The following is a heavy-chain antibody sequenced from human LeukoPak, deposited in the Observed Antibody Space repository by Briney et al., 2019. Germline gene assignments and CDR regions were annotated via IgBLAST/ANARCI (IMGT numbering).Heavy chain of an antibody. J-gene: IGHJ4*02. CDR2: MNPNSGNT. CDR3: ARGPMYYNSSGYHYYFDY. D-gene: IGHD3-22*01. V-gene: IGHV1-8*01. Sequence: ASVKVSCKASGYTFTSYDINWVRQATGQGLEWMGWMNPNSGNTGYAQKFQGRVTMTRNTSISTAYMELSSLRSEDTAVYYCARGPMYYNSSGYHYYFDYWGQGTLVTVSS. CDR1: GYTFTSYD.